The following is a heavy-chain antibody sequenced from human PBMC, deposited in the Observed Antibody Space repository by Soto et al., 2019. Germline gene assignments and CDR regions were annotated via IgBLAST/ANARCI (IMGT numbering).Heavy chain of an antibody. CDR2: IYYSGST. CDR3: SIYQDCSGGSYYRHY. Sequence: WEKLSLTCTVSGGSISSISYYGVWIRQPPGKGLGWIGSIYYSGSTYYNPSLKSRVTISVDTSKNQFSLKLSSVTAADTAVYYCSIYQDCSGGSYYRHYRGQGTSVTVSS. V-gene: IGHV4-39*01. D-gene: IGHD2-15*01. CDR1: GGSISSISYY. J-gene: IGHJ4*02.